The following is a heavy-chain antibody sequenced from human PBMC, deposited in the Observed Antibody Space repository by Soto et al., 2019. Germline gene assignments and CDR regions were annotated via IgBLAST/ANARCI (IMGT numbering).Heavy chain of an antibody. CDR1: SASLGDHY. CDR3: APGKPSAYRFGPRNFLYYGLDV. Sequence: SETLSLTCAVFSASLGDHYWAWIGQSPAKGLEWIGEVHPSGSTDSNPSLKRRLTLSLKTSKNQFSLKVPSVTAADTAVYFCAPGKPSAYRFGPRNFLYYGLDVWDPGTTLTVSS. V-gene: IGHV4-34*01. CDR2: VHPSGST. D-gene: IGHD5-18*01. J-gene: IGHJ6*02.